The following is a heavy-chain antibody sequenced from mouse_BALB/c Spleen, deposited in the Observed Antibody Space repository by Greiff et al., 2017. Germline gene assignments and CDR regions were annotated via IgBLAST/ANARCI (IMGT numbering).Heavy chain of an antibody. D-gene: IGHD2-2*01. CDR3: ARGAYGYDGAWFAY. Sequence: EVKLMESGGGLVKPGGSLKLSCAASGFTFSSYAMSWVRQTPEKRLEWVASISSGGSTYYPDSVKGRFTISRDNARNILYLQMSSLRSEDTAMYYCARGAYGYDGAWFAYWGQGTLVTVSA. CDR2: ISSGGST. J-gene: IGHJ3*01. V-gene: IGHV5-6-5*01. CDR1: GFTFSSYA.